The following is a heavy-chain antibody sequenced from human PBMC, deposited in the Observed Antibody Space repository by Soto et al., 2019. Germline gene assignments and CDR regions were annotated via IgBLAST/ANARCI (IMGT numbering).Heavy chain of an antibody. D-gene: IGHD2-15*01. CDR2: IYYSGST. CDR1: GGSISSSSYY. J-gene: IGHJ4*02. CDR3: ARHDVPQYCSGGSCYYFYY. Sequence: QLQLQESGPGLVKPSETLSLTCTVSGGSISSSSYYWGWIRQPPGKGLEWIGRIYYSGSTYYNPSLKSRVTISVDTSKYQSSLKLSAVTAADAAVYYWARHDVPQYCSGGSCYYFYYWGQGPLVTVSS. V-gene: IGHV4-39*01.